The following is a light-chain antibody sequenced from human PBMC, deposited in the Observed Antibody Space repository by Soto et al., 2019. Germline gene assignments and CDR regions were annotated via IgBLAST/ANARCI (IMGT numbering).Light chain of an antibody. V-gene: IGKV3-15*01. J-gene: IGKJ1*01. Sequence: EIVMTQSPATLSVSPEERVTLSCRASQSVSSNLAWYQQKPGQAPRLLISGASTRATGVPARFSGSGSGTEFTLTISSLQSEDFALYHCQQYNSGPPTFGQGTKVEIK. CDR1: QSVSSN. CDR3: QQYNSGPPT. CDR2: GAS.